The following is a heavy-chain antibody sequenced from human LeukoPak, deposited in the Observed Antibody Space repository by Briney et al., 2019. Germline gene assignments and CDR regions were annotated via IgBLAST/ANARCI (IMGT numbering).Heavy chain of an antibody. CDR1: GGSISSGGYY. CDR3: ARGNSIAAAVEIAFDI. CDR2: IYYSGST. Sequence: SETLSLTCTVSGGSISSGGYYWSWIRQHPGKGLEWIGYIYYSGSTYYNPSLKSRVTISVDTSKNQFSLKLSSVTAADTAVYYCARGNSIAAAVEIAFDIWGQGTMVTVS. V-gene: IGHV4-31*03. D-gene: IGHD6-13*01. J-gene: IGHJ3*02.